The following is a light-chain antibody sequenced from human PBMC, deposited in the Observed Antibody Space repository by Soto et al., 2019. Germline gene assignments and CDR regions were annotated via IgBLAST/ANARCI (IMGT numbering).Light chain of an antibody. CDR2: AVT. J-gene: IGLJ1*01. CDR3: SSYTSSSTL. Sequence: QSALTQPASVSGSPGQSITISCTGTSSDVGGYNYVSWYQQHPGKAPKLMIYAVTDRPSGVSSRFSGSKSGNTASLTISGLQAEDEAEYYFSSYTSSSTLFGTGTKLTVL. CDR1: SSDVGGYNY. V-gene: IGLV2-14*01.